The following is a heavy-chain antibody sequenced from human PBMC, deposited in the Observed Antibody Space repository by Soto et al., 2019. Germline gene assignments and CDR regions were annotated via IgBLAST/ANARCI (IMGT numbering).Heavy chain of an antibody. CDR2: ISYDGSNK. J-gene: IGHJ4*02. D-gene: IGHD3-22*01. Sequence: GGSLRPSFCASGFTFRSYAMHRGRQAPGKGLEWVAVISYDGSNKYYADSVKGRFTISRDNSKNTLYLQMNSLRAEDTAVYYCARDRDTMIVVVTPPGYWGQGTLVTVSS. CDR1: GFTFRSYA. V-gene: IGHV3-30-3*01. CDR3: ARDRDTMIVVVTPPGY.